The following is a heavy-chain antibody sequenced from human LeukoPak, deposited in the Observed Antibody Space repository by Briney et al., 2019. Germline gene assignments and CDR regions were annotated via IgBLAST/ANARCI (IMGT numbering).Heavy chain of an antibody. CDR1: GFTVSTNY. CDR3: AKDLYRIAAAGTVNYKDY. Sequence: GGSLRLSCAASGFTVSTNYMSWVRQAPGKGLEWVSVIYSGGSTYYADSVKGRFTISRDNSKNTLYLQMNSLRAEDTAVYYCAKDLYRIAAAGTVNYKDYWGQGTLVTVSS. CDR2: IYSGGST. V-gene: IGHV3-53*01. J-gene: IGHJ4*02. D-gene: IGHD6-13*01.